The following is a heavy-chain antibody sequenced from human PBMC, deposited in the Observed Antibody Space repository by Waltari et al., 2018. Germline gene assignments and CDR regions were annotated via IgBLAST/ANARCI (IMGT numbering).Heavy chain of an antibody. V-gene: IGHV4-38-2*02. CDR2: IYHSRST. CDR1: GYSISSGYY. J-gene: IGHJ4*02. Sequence: QVQLQESGPGLVKPSETLSLTCAVSGYSISSGYYWGWIRQPPGKGLEWIGSIYHSRSTYYNPSLKSRVTISVDTSKNQFSLKLSSVTAADTAVYYCARDDCSGGSCYGLDYWGQGTLVTVSS. D-gene: IGHD2-15*01. CDR3: ARDDCSGGSCYGLDY.